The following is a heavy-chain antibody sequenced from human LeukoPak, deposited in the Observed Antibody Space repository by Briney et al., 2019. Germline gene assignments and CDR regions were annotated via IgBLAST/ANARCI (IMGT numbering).Heavy chain of an antibody. D-gene: IGHD3-3*01. CDR1: GGTFSSYA. CDR3: ARDPPHEWLSEYDDY. Sequence: ASVKVSCKASGGTFSSYAISWVRQAPGQGLEWMGRINPNSGGTNYAQKFQGRVTMTRDTSISTAYMELSRLRSDDTAVYYCARDPPHEWLSEYDDYWGQGTLVTVSS. J-gene: IGHJ4*02. CDR2: INPNSGGT. V-gene: IGHV1-2*06.